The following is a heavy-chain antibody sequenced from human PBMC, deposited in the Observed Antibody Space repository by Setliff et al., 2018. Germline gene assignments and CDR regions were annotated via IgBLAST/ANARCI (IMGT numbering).Heavy chain of an antibody. Sequence: SETLSLTCTVSGGSISSYYCSWIRQPAGKGLEWIGHIYIGGSANYNPSLKNRVTMSIDTSKNQFSLKLNSVTAADMAVYYCAREQWLDPPGYYYMDVWAKGTTVTV. D-gene: IGHD6-19*01. CDR3: AREQWLDPPGYYYMDV. CDR2: IYIGGSA. V-gene: IGHV4-4*07. J-gene: IGHJ6*03. CDR1: GGSISSYY.